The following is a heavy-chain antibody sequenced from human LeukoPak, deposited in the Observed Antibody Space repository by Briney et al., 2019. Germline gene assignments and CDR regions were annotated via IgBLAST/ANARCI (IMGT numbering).Heavy chain of an antibody. Sequence: GGSLRLSCAASGFAFSSYVMIWVRQAPGKGLEWVSSISGSGGSTYYADFVKGRFTIFRDVSKNTLYLEMNSLRAEDTAVYYCAKDRQNYYRSGYYFDYWGQGTLVTVSS. J-gene: IGHJ4*02. D-gene: IGHD3-10*01. V-gene: IGHV3-23*01. CDR3: AKDRQNYYRSGYYFDY. CDR2: ISGSGGST. CDR1: GFAFSSYV.